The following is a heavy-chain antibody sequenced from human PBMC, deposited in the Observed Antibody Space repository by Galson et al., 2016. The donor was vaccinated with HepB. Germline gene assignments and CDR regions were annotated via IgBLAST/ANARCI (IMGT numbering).Heavy chain of an antibody. CDR1: GFTFNKSS. Sequence: SLRLSCAASGFTFNKSSMHWVRQAPGKGLEWVAVISADESKKYYADSVKGRFAISRDNTRNTLYLQTNTLRPEDTAVYFCARVLETASPTHFDFWGQGTLVTVSS. J-gene: IGHJ4*02. V-gene: IGHV3-30*09. CDR2: ISADESKK. CDR3: ARVLETASPTHFDF. D-gene: IGHD2-15*01.